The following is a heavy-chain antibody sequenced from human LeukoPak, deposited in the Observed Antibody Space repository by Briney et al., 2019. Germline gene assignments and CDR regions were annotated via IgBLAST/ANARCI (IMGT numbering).Heavy chain of an antibody. V-gene: IGHV1-8*01. J-gene: IGHJ4*02. D-gene: IGHD2-21*02. CDR1: GYTFTSYD. CDR2: MNPNSGNT. CDR3: ARGRGAYCGGDCSYFDY. Sequence: GASVKVSCKASGYTFTSYDINWVRQATGQGLEWMGWMNPNSGNTDYAQKFQGRVTMTRNTSISTAYTELSTLRSEDTAVYYCARGRGAYCGGDCSYFDYWGQGTLVTVSS.